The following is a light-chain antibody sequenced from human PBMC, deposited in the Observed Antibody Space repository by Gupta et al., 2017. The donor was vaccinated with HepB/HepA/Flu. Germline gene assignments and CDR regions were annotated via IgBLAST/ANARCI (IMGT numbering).Light chain of an antibody. J-gene: IGKJ4*01. CDR2: AAS. CDR3: RRDSTYART. V-gene: IGKV1-6*01. Sequence: IQMTQSPSSLSASIGDRLAITCRARQGIRNDVSWYQQKPGKAPKLLIFAASSLQSGVPSRFSGCGSGSAFTLTIIRLQPEAFATYYCRRDSTYARTFGEGTKVEVK. CDR1: QGIRND.